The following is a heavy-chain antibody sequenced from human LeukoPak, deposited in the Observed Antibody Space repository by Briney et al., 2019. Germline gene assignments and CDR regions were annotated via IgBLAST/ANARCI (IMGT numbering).Heavy chain of an antibody. J-gene: IGHJ4*02. Sequence: GGSLRLSCAASGFTFTTYSMNWVRQAPGKGLEWVSSITGSSSMGSSGPFIYYADSVKGRFAISRDDAKNSLYLQMNSLRAEDTAVYYCVGGSGWLPDYWGQGTLVTVSS. V-gene: IGHV3-21*01. D-gene: IGHD6-19*01. CDR1: GFTFTTYS. CDR3: VGGSGWLPDY. CDR2: ITGSSSMGSSGPFI.